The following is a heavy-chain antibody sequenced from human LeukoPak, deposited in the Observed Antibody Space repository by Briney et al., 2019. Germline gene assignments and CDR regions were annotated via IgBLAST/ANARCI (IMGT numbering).Heavy chain of an antibody. V-gene: IGHV3-21*01. CDR2: ISSSSSYI. D-gene: IGHD5-18*01. CDR1: GFTFSSYS. J-gene: IGHJ4*02. Sequence: GGSLRLSCAASGFTFSSYSMNWVRQAPGKGLEWVSSISSSSSYIYYADSVKGRFTISRDNAKNSLYLQMNSLRAEDTAVYYCARKTVLKYSYGYDFDCWGQGTLVTVSS. CDR3: ARKTVLKYSYGYDFDC.